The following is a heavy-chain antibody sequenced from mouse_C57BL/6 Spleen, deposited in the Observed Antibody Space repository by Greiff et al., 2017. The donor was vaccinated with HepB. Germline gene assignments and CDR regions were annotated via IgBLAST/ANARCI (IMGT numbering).Heavy chain of an antibody. D-gene: IGHD1-1*01. CDR2: INPSSGYT. J-gene: IGHJ2*01. V-gene: IGHV1-7*01. CDR1: GYTFTSYW. Sequence: QVHVKQSGAELAKPGASVKLSCKASGYTFTSYWMHWVKQRPGQGLEWIGYINPSSGYTKYNQKFKDKATLTADKSSSTAYMQLSSLTYEDSAVYYCASETVESFDDWGQGTTLTVSS. CDR3: ASETVESFDD.